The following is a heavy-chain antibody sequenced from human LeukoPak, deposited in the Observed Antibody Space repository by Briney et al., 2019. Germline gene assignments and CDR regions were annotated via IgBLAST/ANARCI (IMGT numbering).Heavy chain of an antibody. V-gene: IGHV1-2*02. J-gene: IGHJ4*02. Sequence: ASVKVSCKASGYTFTGYYMHWARQAPGQGLEWMGWINPNSGGTNYAQKFQGRVTMTRDTSISTAYMELSRLRSDDTAVYYCARRRRDNQRYIVATHWGQGTLVTVSS. CDR3: ARRRRDNQRYIVATH. D-gene: IGHD5-12*01. CDR1: GYTFTGYY. CDR2: INPNSGGT.